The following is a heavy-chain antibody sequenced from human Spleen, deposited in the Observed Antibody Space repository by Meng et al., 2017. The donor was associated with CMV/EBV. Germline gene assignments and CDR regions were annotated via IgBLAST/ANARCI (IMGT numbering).Heavy chain of an antibody. V-gene: IGHV1-18*01. CDR1: GYSFTSYS. CDR2: ISAYNGNT. Sequence: ASVKVSCKASGYSFTSYSISWVRQAPGQGLEWMGWISAYNGNTKYAQKVQGRVTMTTDTPTSTAYMELRSLRTDDTALYYCARRPLSVGGTSVDYWGQGTLVTVSS. D-gene: IGHD1-26*01. CDR3: ARRPLSVGGTSVDY. J-gene: IGHJ4*02.